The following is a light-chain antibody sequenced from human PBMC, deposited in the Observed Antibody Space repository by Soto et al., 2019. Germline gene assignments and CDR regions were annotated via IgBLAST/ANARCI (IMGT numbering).Light chain of an antibody. Sequence: EIVLTQSPGTLSLSPGERATLSCGASQSVSSSYLAWYQQKPGQAPRLLIYGASSRATGIPDRFSGGGSGTDFTLTITRLEPEDFGVYYCQQYGSSLYTFGQGTKLEIK. CDR3: QQYGSSLYT. CDR1: QSVSSSY. J-gene: IGKJ2*01. CDR2: GAS. V-gene: IGKV3-20*01.